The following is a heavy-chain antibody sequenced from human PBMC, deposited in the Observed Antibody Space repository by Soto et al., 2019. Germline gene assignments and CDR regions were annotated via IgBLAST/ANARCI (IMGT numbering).Heavy chain of an antibody. V-gene: IGHV3-74*01. D-gene: IGHD2-15*01. CDR2: INSDGSST. CDR1: GFTFSSYW. Sequence: EVQLVESGGGLVQPGGSLRLSCAASGFTFSSYWMHWVRQAPGKGLVWVSRINSDGSSTSYADSVKGRFTISRDNAKNTLYLQMNSRRAEDTAVYYCARVYCSGGSCYNLDYWGQGPLVTVSS. J-gene: IGHJ4*02. CDR3: ARVYCSGGSCYNLDY.